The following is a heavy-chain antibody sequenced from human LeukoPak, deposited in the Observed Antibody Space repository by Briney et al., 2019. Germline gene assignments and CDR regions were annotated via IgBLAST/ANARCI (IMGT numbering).Heavy chain of an antibody. CDR3: ASDYGGNSDSM. D-gene: IGHD4-23*01. CDR2: IYHSGST. V-gene: IGHV4-38-2*01. CDR1: GYSISSGYY. J-gene: IGHJ4*02. Sequence: SETLSPTCAVSGYSISSGYYWGWIRQPPGKGLEWIGSIYHSGSTYYNPSLKSRVTISVDTSKNQFSLKLSSVTAADTAVYYCASDYGGNSDSMWGQGTLVTVSS.